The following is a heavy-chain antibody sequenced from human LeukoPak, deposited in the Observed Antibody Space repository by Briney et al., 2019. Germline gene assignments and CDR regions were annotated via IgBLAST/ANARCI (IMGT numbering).Heavy chain of an antibody. V-gene: IGHV3-30*19. CDR3: ARGLIVGATSLFDY. CDR2: ISYDGSNK. J-gene: IGHJ4*02. D-gene: IGHD1-26*01. Sequence: GGSLRLSCAASGFTFSSYGMHWVRQAPGKGLEWVAVISYDGSNKYYADSVKGRFTISRDNSKNTLYLQMNSLRAEDTAVYYCARGLIVGATSLFDYWGQGTLVTVSS. CDR1: GFTFSSYG.